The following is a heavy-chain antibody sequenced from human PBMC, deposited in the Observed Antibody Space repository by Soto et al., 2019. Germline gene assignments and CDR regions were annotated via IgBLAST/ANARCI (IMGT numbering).Heavy chain of an antibody. D-gene: IGHD3-16*02. CDR1: GGSISSGGYY. Sequence: QVQLQESGPGLVKPSQTLSLTCTVSGGSISSGGYYWSWIRQHPGKGLEWIGYIYYSGSTYYNPSLKSRVTTSVDTSKNQFSLKLSSVTAADTAVYYCAREYIWGSYRSRKFDYWGQGTLVTVSS. CDR3: AREYIWGSYRSRKFDY. CDR2: IYYSGST. V-gene: IGHV4-31*03. J-gene: IGHJ4*02.